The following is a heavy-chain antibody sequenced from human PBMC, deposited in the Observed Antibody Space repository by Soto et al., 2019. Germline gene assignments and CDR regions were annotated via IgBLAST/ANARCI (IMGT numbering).Heavy chain of an antibody. J-gene: IGHJ4*02. CDR2: IIPILGIA. Sequence: VKVSCKASGGTFSSYTISWVRQAPGQGLEWMGRIIPILGIANYAQKFQGRVTITADKSASTAYMELSSLRSEDTAVYYCAREEYYYGSGAFFDYWGQGTLVTVSS. CDR1: GGTFSSYT. V-gene: IGHV1-69*10. CDR3: AREEYYYGSGAFFDY. D-gene: IGHD3-10*01.